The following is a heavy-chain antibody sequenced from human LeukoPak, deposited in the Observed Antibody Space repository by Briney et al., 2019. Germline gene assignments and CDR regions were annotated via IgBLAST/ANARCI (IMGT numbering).Heavy chain of an antibody. CDR1: GFTFNNYA. V-gene: IGHV3-23*01. Sequence: GGSLRLSCAASGFTFNNYAMTWVRQAPGKGLEWVSSISSSGRTTYYADSVKGRFTISRDSSGNTLYLQMNSLRVEDTAIYYCAKRRSEDAPTIDYWGQGTLVTVSS. D-gene: IGHD3-3*01. CDR2: ISSSGRTT. J-gene: IGHJ4*02. CDR3: AKRRSEDAPTIDY.